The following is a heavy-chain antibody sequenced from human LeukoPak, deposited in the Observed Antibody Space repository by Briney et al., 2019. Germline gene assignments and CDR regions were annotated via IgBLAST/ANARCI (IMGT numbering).Heavy chain of an antibody. CDR3: AKDLGDIVVVPAAHPLFDY. V-gene: IGHV3-23*01. CDR2: ISGSGSST. CDR1: GFTFSSYA. Sequence: GGSLRLSCAASGFTFSSYAMSWVRQAPGKGLEWVSAISGSGSSTYYADSVKGRFTISRDNSKNTLYLQMNSLRAEDTAVYYCAKDLGDIVVVPAAHPLFDYWGQGTLVTVSS. D-gene: IGHD2-2*01. J-gene: IGHJ4*02.